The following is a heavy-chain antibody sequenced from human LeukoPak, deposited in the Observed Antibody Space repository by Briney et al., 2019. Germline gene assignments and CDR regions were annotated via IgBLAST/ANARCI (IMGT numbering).Heavy chain of an antibody. CDR2: IWFDGDNK. D-gene: IGHD6-19*01. CDR3: TRDLGFSSGWPFDC. Sequence: GGSLRLSCRASGFTVSSNYMSWVRQAPGKGLEWVANIWFDGDNKYYADFVKGRFTISRDNSKNTLYLQMNSLRAEDTAVYYCTRDLGFSSGWPFDCWGQGTLVTVSS. V-gene: IGHV3-33*08. J-gene: IGHJ4*02. CDR1: GFTVSSNY.